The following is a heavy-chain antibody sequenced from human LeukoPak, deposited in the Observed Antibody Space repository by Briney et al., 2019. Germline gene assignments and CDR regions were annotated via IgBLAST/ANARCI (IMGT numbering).Heavy chain of an antibody. J-gene: IGHJ6*02. CDR1: GFSFTFTKNW. D-gene: IGHD4-17*01. CDR3: ARHLATVTASRQYYYYGMDV. V-gene: IGHV5-51*01. Sequence: GESLKISCKASGFSFTFTKNWIGWVRQVPGKGLEWMGIIYPVDSDIRYNPSFQGQVTILVDKSISTTYLQWSSLKASDTAIYYCARHLATVTASRQYYYYGMDVWGQGTTVTVSS. CDR2: IYPVDSDI.